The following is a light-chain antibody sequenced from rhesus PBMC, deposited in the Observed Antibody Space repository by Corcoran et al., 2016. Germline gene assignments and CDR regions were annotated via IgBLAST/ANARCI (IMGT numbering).Light chain of an antibody. CDR2: NAA. V-gene: IGKV1S14*01. J-gene: IGKJ4*01. Sequence: DIQMTQSPSSLSASVGDTVTITCRASQGIANYLAWYQQRPGKAPRPLIYNAAYLGRGVPSRLSGSGSGTECTLTITSLQPEDCVIYYCQQYESYPFTFGGGTKVVIK. CDR3: QQYESYPFT. CDR1: QGIANY.